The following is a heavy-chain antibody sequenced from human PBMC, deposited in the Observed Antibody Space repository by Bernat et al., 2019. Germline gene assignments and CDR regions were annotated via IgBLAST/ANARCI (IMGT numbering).Heavy chain of an antibody. CDR2: IYYSGST. V-gene: IGHV4-30-4*01. CDR1: GGSISSGDYY. CDR3: ARDPGGSGSDGGVFDY. D-gene: IGHD3-22*01. Sequence: QVQLQESGPGLVKPSQTLSLTCTVSGGSISSGDYYWSWIRQPPGKGLEWIGYIYYSGSTYYNPSLKSRVTISVDTSKNQFSLKLSSVTAADTAVYYCARDPGGSGSDGGVFDYWGQGTLVTVSS. J-gene: IGHJ4*02.